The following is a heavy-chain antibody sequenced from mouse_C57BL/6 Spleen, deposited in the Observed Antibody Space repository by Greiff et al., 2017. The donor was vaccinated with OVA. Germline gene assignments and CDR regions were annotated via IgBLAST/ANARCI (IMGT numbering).Heavy chain of an antibody. V-gene: IGHV6-3*01. J-gene: IGHJ3*01. CDR1: GFTFSNYW. CDR3: AAYYGKGGFAY. CDR2: IRFKSDNNDT. Sequence: EVKLVESGGGLVQPGGSMKLSCVASGFTFSNYWMNWVRQSPEKGLEWVAQIRFKSDNNDTNYAEYVKGRFTISRDDSKSSVYLQKNNLRAAETGIYYCAAYYGKGGFAYWGQGTMVTVSA. D-gene: IGHD2-10*01.